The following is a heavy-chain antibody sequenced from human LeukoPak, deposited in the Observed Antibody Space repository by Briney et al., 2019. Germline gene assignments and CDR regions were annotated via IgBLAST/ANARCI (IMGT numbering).Heavy chain of an antibody. Sequence: SQTLSLTCTVSGGSISSGGYYWSWIRQHPGKGLEWIGYIYYSGSTYYNPSLKSRVTISVDTSKNQFSLKLSSVTAADTAVYYCARDRYCSSTSCDTGNWFDPWGQGTLVTVSS. CDR2: IYYSGST. CDR3: ARDRYCSSTSCDTGNWFDP. V-gene: IGHV4-31*03. J-gene: IGHJ5*02. CDR1: GGSISSGGYY. D-gene: IGHD2-2*02.